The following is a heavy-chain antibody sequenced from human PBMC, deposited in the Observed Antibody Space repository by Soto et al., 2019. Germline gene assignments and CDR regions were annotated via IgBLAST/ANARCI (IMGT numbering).Heavy chain of an antibody. D-gene: IGHD2-8*02. Sequence: QVQLVESGGGVVQPGRSLRLSCALSGFTVSTYGMHWVRQAPGKGLEWVAVISRDGGTKYYADSVKGRFTISRDNSRNTLFLEMNSLRSDDMAVYYCTGEVASGYWGQGTLVTVSS. J-gene: IGHJ4*02. CDR1: GFTVSTYG. CDR3: TGEVASGY. CDR2: ISRDGGTK. V-gene: IGHV3-30*03.